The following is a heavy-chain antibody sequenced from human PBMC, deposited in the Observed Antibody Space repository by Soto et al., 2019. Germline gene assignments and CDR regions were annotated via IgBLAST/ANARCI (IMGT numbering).Heavy chain of an antibody. CDR1: GYTFTGYY. CDR2: INPNSGGT. Sequence: ASVKVSCKASGYTFTGYYMHWVRQAPGQGLEWMGWINPNSGGTNYAQKFQGWVTMTRDTSISTAYMELSRLRSDDTAVYYCARGKHYGDPLDYWGQGTLVTVSS. D-gene: IGHD4-17*01. CDR3: ARGKHYGDPLDY. V-gene: IGHV1-2*04. J-gene: IGHJ4*02.